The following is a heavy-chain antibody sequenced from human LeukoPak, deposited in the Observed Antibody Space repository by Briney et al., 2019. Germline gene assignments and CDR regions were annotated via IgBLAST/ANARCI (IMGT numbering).Heavy chain of an antibody. V-gene: IGHV3-11*01. CDR1: GFTFSDHY. CDR3: ARDEAYCIGGSWYLGL. J-gene: IGHJ6*02. Sequence: PGGSLRLSCAASGFTFSDHYMSWIRQAPGKGLEWVSDISSSGRTIYHADSVKGRFTISRDNAKNSLYLQINGLRAEDTAVYYCARDEAYCIGGSWYLGLWGQGTTVRVSS. CDR2: ISSSGRTI. D-gene: IGHD2-15*01.